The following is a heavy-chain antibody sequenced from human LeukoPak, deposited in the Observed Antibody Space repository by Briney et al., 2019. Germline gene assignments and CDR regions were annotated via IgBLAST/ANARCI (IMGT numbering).Heavy chain of an antibody. D-gene: IGHD3-10*01. Sequence: SETLSLTCSVSGGSISSYYWSWIRQPPGKGREWIGYIYYSGSTNYNPSLKSRVTISVDTSKNQFSLKLSSVTAADTAVYYCARVTGSGSLYYYYYMDLWGKGTTVTVSS. J-gene: IGHJ6*03. CDR1: GGSISSYY. CDR3: ARVTGSGSLYYYYYMDL. V-gene: IGHV4-59*01. CDR2: IYYSGST.